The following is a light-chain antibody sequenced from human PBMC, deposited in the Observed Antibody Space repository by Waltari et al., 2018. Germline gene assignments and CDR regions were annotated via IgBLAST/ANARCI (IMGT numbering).Light chain of an antibody. J-gene: IGKJ5*01. CDR1: QSVSSS. Sequence: EIVLTQSPATLSLSPGERATLSCRASQSVSSSLAWYQQTPGQAPRLLIYDASNRATGIPARFSGSGSGTDFTLTISSLEPEDFAVYYCQQRSNWQITFGQGTRLEIK. V-gene: IGKV3-11*01. CDR2: DAS. CDR3: QQRSNWQIT.